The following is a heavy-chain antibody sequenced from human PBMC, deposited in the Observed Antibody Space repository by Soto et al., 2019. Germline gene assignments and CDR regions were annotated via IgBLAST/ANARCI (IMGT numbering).Heavy chain of an antibody. V-gene: IGHV4-30-4*01. Sequence: SETLSLTCTVSGGSISSGDYYWSWIRQPPGKGLEWIGYIYHSGSTNYNPSLKSRVTISVDKSKNQFSLKLSSVTAADTAVYYCASKPPLRGYSGYDYVGPSGSFDYWGQRTLVTVSS. CDR1: GGSISSGDYY. J-gene: IGHJ4*02. CDR2: IYHSGST. D-gene: IGHD5-12*01. CDR3: ASKPPLRGYSGYDYVGPSGSFDY.